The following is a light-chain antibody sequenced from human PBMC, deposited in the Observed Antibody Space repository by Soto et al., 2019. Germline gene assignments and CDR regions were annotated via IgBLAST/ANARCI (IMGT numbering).Light chain of an antibody. CDR2: GAS. Sequence: EIVLTQSPGTLSLSPGERATLSCRASQSVSSSYLAWYQQKPGRDPRLLIYGASSRATGIPDRFSGSGSGTDYTLTISRLEPEDFAVYYCQQYGSSPPYTFGQGTKLEIK. CDR1: QSVSSSY. J-gene: IGKJ2*01. V-gene: IGKV3-20*01. CDR3: QQYGSSPPYT.